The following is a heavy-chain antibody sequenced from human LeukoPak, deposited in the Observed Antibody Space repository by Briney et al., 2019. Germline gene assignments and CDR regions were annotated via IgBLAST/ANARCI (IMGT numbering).Heavy chain of an antibody. Sequence: PSETLSLTCTVSGGSISSSSYYWGWIRQPPGTGLEWIGSIYYSGSTNYNPSLKSRVTISVDTSKNQFSLKLSSVTAADTAVYYCARDGGAALAAAYNYWGQGTLVTVSS. D-gene: IGHD6-13*01. CDR2: IYYSGST. CDR1: GGSISSSSYY. V-gene: IGHV4-39*07. CDR3: ARDGGAALAAAYNY. J-gene: IGHJ4*02.